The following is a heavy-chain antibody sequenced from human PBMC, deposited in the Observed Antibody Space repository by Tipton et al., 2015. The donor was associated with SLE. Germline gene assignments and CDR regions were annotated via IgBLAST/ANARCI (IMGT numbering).Heavy chain of an antibody. CDR2: IYYSGGT. J-gene: IGHJ2*01. V-gene: IGHV4-39*07. CDR1: GGSMSSSNYY. Sequence: LRLSCTVSGGSMSSSNYYWGWIRQPPGKGLEWIGSIYYSGGTYYNPSLKSRVTISVDTSKNQFSLNLSSVTAADTAVYYCATARGVTTGWYFDLWGRGTLVTVSS. CDR3: ATARGVTTGWYFDL. D-gene: IGHD4-17*01.